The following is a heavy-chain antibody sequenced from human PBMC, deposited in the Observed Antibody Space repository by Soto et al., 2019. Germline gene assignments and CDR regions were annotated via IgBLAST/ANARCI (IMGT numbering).Heavy chain of an antibody. CDR3: AKEPIAARPPSDWFDP. CDR2: ISGSGGST. V-gene: IGHV3-23*01. Sequence: GGSLRLSCAASGFTFSSYSMSWVRQAPGKGLEWVSAISGSGGSTYYADSVKGRFTISRDNSKNTLYLQMNSLRAEDTAVYYCAKEPIAARPPSDWFDPWGQGTLVTVSS. CDR1: GFTFSSYS. D-gene: IGHD6-6*01. J-gene: IGHJ5*02.